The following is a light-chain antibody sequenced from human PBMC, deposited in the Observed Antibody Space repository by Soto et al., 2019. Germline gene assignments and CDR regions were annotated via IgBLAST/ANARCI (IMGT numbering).Light chain of an antibody. Sequence: DIQLTQSPSYLSASVGARVTITCRASQSISSYLNWYQQKPGKAPKLLIYKASTLKSGVPSRFSGSGSGTDFTLTISSLQPDDFATYYCQHYNSYSEAFGQGTKVDIK. J-gene: IGKJ1*01. CDR2: KAS. CDR1: QSISSY. CDR3: QHYNSYSEA. V-gene: IGKV1-5*03.